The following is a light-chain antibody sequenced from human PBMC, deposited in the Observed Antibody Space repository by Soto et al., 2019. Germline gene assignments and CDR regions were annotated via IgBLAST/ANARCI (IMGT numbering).Light chain of an antibody. CDR3: QQYGGSPTIT. CDR1: QSVSSTY. V-gene: IGKV3-20*01. Sequence: VLTQSPGTLSLSPGERATLSCRASQSVSSTYLAWYQHKPGQAPRLLIYGASTRATGIPDRFSGSGSGTDFSLTISRLEPEFFAVYYCQQYGGSPTITFGQGTRLEIK. CDR2: GAS. J-gene: IGKJ5*01.